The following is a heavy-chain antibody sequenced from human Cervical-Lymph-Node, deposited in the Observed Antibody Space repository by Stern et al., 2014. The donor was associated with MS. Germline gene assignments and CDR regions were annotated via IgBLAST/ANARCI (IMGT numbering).Heavy chain of an antibody. V-gene: IGHV3-72*01. CDR2: SGNKAASYTT. Sequence: EGQLLESGGGLVQPGGSLRLSCAASGFTLSDHYMDWVRQAPGKGMEWVGRSGNKAASYTTDYAASVKGRFSISRDDSQNSLYLHLNSLKTEDTAVYYCSRDLGVGGMDVWGQGTTVSVSS. CDR1: GFTLSDHY. D-gene: IGHD3-3*01. J-gene: IGHJ6*02. CDR3: SRDLGVGGMDV.